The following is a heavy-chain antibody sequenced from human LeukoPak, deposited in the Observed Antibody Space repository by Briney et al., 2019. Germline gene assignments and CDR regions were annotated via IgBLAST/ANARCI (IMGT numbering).Heavy chain of an antibody. V-gene: IGHV1-69*13. D-gene: IGHD3-3*01. CDR2: IIPIFGTA. J-gene: IGHJ6*02. CDR1: GGTFSSYA. Sequence: ASVTVSCKASGGTFSSYAISWVRQAPGQGLEWMGGIIPIFGTANYAQKFQGRVTITADESTSTAYMELSSLRSEDTAVYYCARGASGESYYDFWSGYFYGMDVWGQGTTVTVSS. CDR3: ARGASGESYYDFWSGYFYGMDV.